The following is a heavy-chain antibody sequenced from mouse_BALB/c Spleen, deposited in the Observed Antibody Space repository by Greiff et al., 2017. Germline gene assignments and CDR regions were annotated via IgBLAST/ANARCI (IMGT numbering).Heavy chain of an antibody. CDR3: AREDYDGYYGFAY. CDR1: GYTFTDYA. Sequence: QVQLKQSGPELVRPGVSVKISCKGSGYTFTDYAMHWVKQSHAKSLEWIGVISTYSGNTNYNQKFKGKATMTVDKSSSTAYMELARLTSEDSAIYYCAREDYDGYYGFAYWGQGTLVTVSA. CDR2: ISTYSGNT. J-gene: IGHJ3*01. D-gene: IGHD2-3*01. V-gene: IGHV1-67*01.